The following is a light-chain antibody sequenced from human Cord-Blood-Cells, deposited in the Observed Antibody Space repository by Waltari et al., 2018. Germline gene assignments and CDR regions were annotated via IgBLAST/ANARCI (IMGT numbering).Light chain of an antibody. CDR3: QQYDNLQLT. J-gene: IGKJ4*01. CDR1: QDISNN. Sequence: DIQMTQSPSSLSASVGDRVTITGQASQDISNNLNWYQQKPGKAPKLLIYGASNLETGVPSRFSGSGSGTDFTFTISSLQPEDIATYYCQQYDNLQLTFGGGTKVEIK. CDR2: GAS. V-gene: IGKV1-33*01.